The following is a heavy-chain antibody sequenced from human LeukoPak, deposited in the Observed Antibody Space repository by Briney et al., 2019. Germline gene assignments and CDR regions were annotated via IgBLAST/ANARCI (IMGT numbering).Heavy chain of an antibody. CDR1: GFTFSSYG. J-gene: IGHJ4*02. CDR3: AKDPYYGGNSIHSYFDY. D-gene: IGHD4-23*01. CDR2: ISYDGSNK. Sequence: GGSLRLSCAASGFTFSSYGMHWVRQAPGKGLEWVAVISYDGSNKYYADSVKGRFTISRDNSKNTLYLQMNSLRAEDTAVYYCAKDPYYGGNSIHSYFDYWGQGTLVTVSS. V-gene: IGHV3-30*18.